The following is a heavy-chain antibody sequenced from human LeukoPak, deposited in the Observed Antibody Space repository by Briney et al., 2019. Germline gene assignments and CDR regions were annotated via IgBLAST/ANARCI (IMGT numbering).Heavy chain of an antibody. V-gene: IGHV3-48*03. CDR1: GFTFSIYA. J-gene: IGHJ6*04. CDR3: AELGITMIGGV. CDR2: ISSSGSTI. Sequence: QPGGSLRLSCAASGFTFSIYAMSWVRQAPGKGLEWVSYISSSGSTIYYADSVKGRFTISRDNAKNSLYLQMNSLRAEDTAVYYCAELGITMIGGVWGKGTTVTISS. D-gene: IGHD3-10*02.